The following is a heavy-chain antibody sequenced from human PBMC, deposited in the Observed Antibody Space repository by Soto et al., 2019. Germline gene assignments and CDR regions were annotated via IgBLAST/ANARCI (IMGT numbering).Heavy chain of an antibody. D-gene: IGHD2-8*01. CDR2: ISNNGGST. CDR1: GFTFSSYA. V-gene: IGHV3-64*02. J-gene: IGHJ4*02. CDR3: ARDRRIKSTCYTAFDY. Sequence: PGGSLRLSCAASGFTFSSYAMHWVRQAPGKGLEYVSAISNNGGSTFYADSVKGRFTISRDNSRNTVYLQMGSLRAEDMAVYYCARDRRIKSTCYTAFDYWGQGTLVTVSS.